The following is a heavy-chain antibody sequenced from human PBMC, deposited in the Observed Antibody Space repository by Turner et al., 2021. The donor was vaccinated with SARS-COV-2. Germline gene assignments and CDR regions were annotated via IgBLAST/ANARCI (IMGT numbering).Heavy chain of an antibody. D-gene: IGHD3-3*01. V-gene: IGHV3-7*01. Sequence: EVQLVESGGGLVQPGGSLRLSCAASGFTFSSYWMSWVRQAPGKGLEWVANRNQDGSEKYYVDSGKGRFTISRDNAKNSLYLQMNSLRAEDTAVYYCARDRSTYYDFWSGYWHFDYWGQGTLVTVSS. CDR1: GFTFSSYW. J-gene: IGHJ4*02. CDR2: RNQDGSEK. CDR3: ARDRSTYYDFWSGYWHFDY.